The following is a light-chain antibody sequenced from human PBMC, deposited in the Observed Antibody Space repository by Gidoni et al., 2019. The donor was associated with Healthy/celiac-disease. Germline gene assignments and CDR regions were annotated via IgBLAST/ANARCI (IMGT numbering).Light chain of an antibody. CDR2: EVT. CDR1: SSNVGNNIY. J-gene: IGLJ2*01. CDR3: SSYAGSNIVV. Sequence: TSISSNVGNNIYVSWYQQHPGKAPKLLIYEVTRRPSWVPDRCSGAKSGNTASLTVSGLQAEDEADYYCSSYAGSNIVVFGGGTKLTVL. V-gene: IGLV2-8*01.